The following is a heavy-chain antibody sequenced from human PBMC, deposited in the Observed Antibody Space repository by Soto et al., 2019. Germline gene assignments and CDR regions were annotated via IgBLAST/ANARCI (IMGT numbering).Heavy chain of an antibody. J-gene: IGHJ4*02. CDR1: GFTFSSYA. CDR3: AKTGTTVRFDY. CDR2: ISGSGGST. D-gene: IGHD1-7*01. V-gene: IGHV3-23*01. Sequence: EVQLLESGGGLVQPGGSLRLSCAASGFTFSSYAMTWVRQAPGRGLEWVSAISGSGGSTCYEDSVKVRFTISRDNSKNTLYLQMNSLRAEDTAVYYCAKTGTTVRFDYWGQGTLVTVSS.